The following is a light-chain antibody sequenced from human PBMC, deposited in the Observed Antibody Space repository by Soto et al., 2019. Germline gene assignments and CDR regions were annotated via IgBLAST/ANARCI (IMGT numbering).Light chain of an antibody. CDR3: CSYAGSSLV. CDR2: DVS. V-gene: IGLV2-11*01. CDR1: SSDVGGYNY. Sequence: QSVLTQPRSVSGSPGQSVTISCTGTSSDVGGYNYVSWYQQHPGKAPKLMIYDVSKWPSGVPDRFSGSKSGNTASLTISGLQAEDEADYYCCSYAGSSLVFGGGTKLTVL. J-gene: IGLJ2*01.